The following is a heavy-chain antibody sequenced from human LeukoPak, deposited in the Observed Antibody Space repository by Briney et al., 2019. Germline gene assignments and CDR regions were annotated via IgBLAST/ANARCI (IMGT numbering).Heavy chain of an antibody. CDR1: GYTFTGYY. CDR3: ATWGQGGSFHI. J-gene: IGHJ3*02. Sequence: ASVKVSCKASGYTFTGYYMHWVRQAPGQGLQWMGWINADSGGSKIAQKFQGRVNLTRETSIHTAYMELTKLAGDDTAVYYCATWGQGGSFHIWGQGTLVSVSS. CDR2: INADSGGS. V-gene: IGHV1-2*02. D-gene: IGHD3-16*01.